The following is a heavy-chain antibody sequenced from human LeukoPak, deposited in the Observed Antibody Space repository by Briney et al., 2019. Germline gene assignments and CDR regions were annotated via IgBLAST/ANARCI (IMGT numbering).Heavy chain of an antibody. V-gene: IGHV3-11*01. CDR2: INVNGGAM. J-gene: IGHJ4*02. CDR3: ARGPRILAAGSYYFDY. Sequence: GGSLRLSCAASGFSFKDYYFSWIRQAPGKGLEWVSFINVNGGAMYYADFVKGRFTISRDNAKSSLYLEMNSLRVEDTAVYYCARGPRILAAGSYYFDYWGQGSLVTVSS. CDR1: GFSFKDYY. D-gene: IGHD6-13*01.